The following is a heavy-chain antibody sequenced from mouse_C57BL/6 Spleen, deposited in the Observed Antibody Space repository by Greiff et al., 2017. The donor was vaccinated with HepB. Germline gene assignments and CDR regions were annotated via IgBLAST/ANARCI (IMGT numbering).Heavy chain of an antibody. CDR1: GYTFTSYW. V-gene: IGHV1-69*01. D-gene: IGHD2-12*01. CDR3: ARHYRRGMDY. Sequence: QVQLQQPGAELVMPGASVKLSCKASGYTFTSYWMHWVKQRPGQGLEWIGEIDPSDSYTNYNQKFKGKSTLTVDKSSSTAYMQLSSLTSEDSAVYYCARHYRRGMDYWGQGTSVTVSS. CDR2: IDPSDSYT. J-gene: IGHJ4*01.